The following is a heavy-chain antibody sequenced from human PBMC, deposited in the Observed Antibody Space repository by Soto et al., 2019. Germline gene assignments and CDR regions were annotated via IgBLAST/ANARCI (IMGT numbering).Heavy chain of an antibody. D-gene: IGHD5-12*01. CDR1: GFTFSSYG. V-gene: IGHV3-30*18. CDR3: AKVFGVATKHYYYYGMDV. J-gene: IGHJ6*02. Sequence: QVQLVESGGGVVQPGRSLRLSCAASGFTFSSYGMHWVRQAPGKGLEWVAVISYDGSNKYYADSVKGRVTISRDNSKNTLYLQMNSLRAEDTAVYYCAKVFGVATKHYYYYGMDVWGQGTTVTVSS. CDR2: ISYDGSNK.